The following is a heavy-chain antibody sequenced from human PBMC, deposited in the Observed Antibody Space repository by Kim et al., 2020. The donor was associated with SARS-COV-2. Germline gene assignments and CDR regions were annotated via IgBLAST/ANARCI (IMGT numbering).Heavy chain of an antibody. Sequence: GGSLRLSCAASGFTFSSYGMHWVRQAPGKGLEWVAVISYDGSNKYYADSVKGRFTISRDNSKNTLYLQMNSLRAEDTAVYYCAVFMTTVTTYYYGMDVWGQGTTVTVSS. V-gene: IGHV3-33*05. J-gene: IGHJ6*02. CDR2: ISYDGSNK. D-gene: IGHD4-17*01. CDR1: GFTFSSYG. CDR3: AVFMTTVTTYYYGMDV.